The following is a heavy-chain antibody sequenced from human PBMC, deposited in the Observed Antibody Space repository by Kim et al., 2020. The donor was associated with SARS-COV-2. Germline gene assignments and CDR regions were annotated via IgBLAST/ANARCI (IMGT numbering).Heavy chain of an antibody. CDR3: ARDSGYMFGY. J-gene: IGHJ4*02. D-gene: IGHD6-13*01. Sequence: TIYYADSVKGRFTISRDNAKNSLYLQMNSLRAEDTAVYYCARDSGYMFGYWGQGTLVTVSS. V-gene: IGHV3-48*03. CDR2: TI.